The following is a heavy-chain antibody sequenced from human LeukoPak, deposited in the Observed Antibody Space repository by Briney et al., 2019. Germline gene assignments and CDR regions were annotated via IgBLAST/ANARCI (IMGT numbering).Heavy chain of an antibody. V-gene: IGHV3-30-3*01. CDR1: GFTFSSYA. Sequence: PGGSLRLSCAASGFTFSSYAMHWARQAPGKGLEWVAVISYDGSNKYYADSVKGRFTISRDNSKNTLYLQMNSLRAEDTAVYYCARGFWFDPWGQGTLVTVSS. CDR2: ISYDGSNK. CDR3: ARGFWFDP. J-gene: IGHJ5*02.